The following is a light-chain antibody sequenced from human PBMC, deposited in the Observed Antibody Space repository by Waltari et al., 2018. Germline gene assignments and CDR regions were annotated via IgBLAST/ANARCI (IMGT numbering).Light chain of an antibody. J-gene: IGLJ2*01. CDR2: MNA. CDR3: AAWDDSLSGRVM. CDR1: ATNLGRAN. V-gene: IGLV1-47*01. Sequence: QSVLTQPASASGAPGQRVPISCSGSATNLGRANVYWYRQPPGTAPKLLIFMNAPRPSGVPDRFSGSQSGTSASLAISGLRSEDEADYYCAAWDDSLSGRVMIGGGTKLTVL.